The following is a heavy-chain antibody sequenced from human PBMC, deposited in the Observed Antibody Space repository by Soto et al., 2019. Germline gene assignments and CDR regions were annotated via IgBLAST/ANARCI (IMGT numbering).Heavy chain of an antibody. D-gene: IGHD3-22*01. V-gene: IGHV4-34*01. Sequence: SETLSLTCAVYGGSFSGYYWSWIRQPPGKGLEWIGEINHSGSTNYNPSLKSRVTISVDTSKNQFSLKLSSVTAADTAVYSCARAYLIPMIVVVRGQFDYWGQGTLVTVSS. CDR3: ARAYLIPMIVVVRGQFDY. CDR1: GGSFSGYY. CDR2: INHSGST. J-gene: IGHJ4*02.